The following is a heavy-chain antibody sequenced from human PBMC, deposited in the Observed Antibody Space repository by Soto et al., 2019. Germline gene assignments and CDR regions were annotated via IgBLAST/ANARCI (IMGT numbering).Heavy chain of an antibody. V-gene: IGHV1-46*01. CDR3: ARDVEVATAYYYYGMDV. J-gene: IGHJ6*02. D-gene: IGHD5-18*01. Sequence: GASVKVSCKASGYTFTSYYMHWVRQAPGQGLEWMGIINPSGGSTSYAQKFQGRVTMTTDTSTSTAYMELSSLRSDDTAVYYCARDVEVATAYYYYGMDVWGQGTTVTVSS. CDR1: GYTFTSYY. CDR2: INPSGGST.